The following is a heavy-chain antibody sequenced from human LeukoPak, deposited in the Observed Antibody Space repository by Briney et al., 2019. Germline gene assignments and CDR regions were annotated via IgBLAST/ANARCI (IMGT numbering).Heavy chain of an antibody. CDR3: ARGGIAAPENYYYMDV. CDR2: ISSSGSTI. V-gene: IGHV3-11*01. CDR1: GFTFSDYY. D-gene: IGHD6-13*01. Sequence: GGSLRLSCAASGFTFSDYYMSWIRQAPGKGLEWVSYISSSGSTIYYADSMKGRFTISRDNAKNSLYLQMNSLRAEDTAVYYCARGGIAAPENYYYMDVWGKGTTVTVSS. J-gene: IGHJ6*03.